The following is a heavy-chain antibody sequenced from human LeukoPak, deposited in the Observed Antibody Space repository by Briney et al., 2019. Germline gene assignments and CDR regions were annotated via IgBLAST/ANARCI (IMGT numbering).Heavy chain of an antibody. Sequence: IPSETLSLTCAVYGGSFSGYYWSWIRQPPGKGLEWIGEINHSGSTNYNPSLKSRVTISVDKSKNQFSLKLSSVTAADTAVYYCASHLRYCSSTSCYVRFDYWGQGTLVTVSS. J-gene: IGHJ4*02. D-gene: IGHD2-2*01. V-gene: IGHV4-34*01. CDR1: GGSFSGYY. CDR3: ASHLRYCSSTSCYVRFDY. CDR2: INHSGST.